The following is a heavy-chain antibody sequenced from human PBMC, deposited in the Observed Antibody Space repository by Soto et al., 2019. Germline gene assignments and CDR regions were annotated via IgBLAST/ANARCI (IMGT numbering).Heavy chain of an antibody. CDR1: GLTFSGYA. D-gene: IGHD6-13*01. CDR3: ARDRDWSSSWYEVLAY. Sequence: GGSLRLSCAASGLTFSGYAMHWVRQAPGKGLEWVAVISYDGSNKYYADSVKGRFTISRDNSKNTLYLQMNSLRAEDTAVYYCARDRDWSSSWYEVLAYWGQGTLVTVSS. V-gene: IGHV3-30-3*01. CDR2: ISYDGSNK. J-gene: IGHJ4*02.